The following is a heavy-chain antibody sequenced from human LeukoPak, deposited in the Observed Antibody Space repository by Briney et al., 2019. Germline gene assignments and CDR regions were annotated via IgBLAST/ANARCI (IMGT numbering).Heavy chain of an antibody. CDR1: GYSITSGYY. CDR2: IFHSGSI. CDR3: ARMGVSYYYDSSTYYPAAFDV. J-gene: IGHJ3*01. V-gene: IGHV4-38-2*01. D-gene: IGHD3-22*01. Sequence: SETLSLTCAVSGYSITSGYYWGWIRQSPGSGLEWIATIFHSGSIYYNPSLKSRVTLSVDTSKNQFTLKLNSVTAADTAVYYCARMGVSYYYDSSTYYPAAFDVWGQGTMVFVSS.